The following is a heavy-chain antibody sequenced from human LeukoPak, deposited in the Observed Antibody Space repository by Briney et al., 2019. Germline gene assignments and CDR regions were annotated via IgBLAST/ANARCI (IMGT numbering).Heavy chain of an antibody. D-gene: IGHD6-19*01. CDR1: GGSFSGYY. J-gene: IGHJ1*01. CDR3: ARGRLGSSGWWEYFQH. V-gene: IGHV4-34*01. CDR2: INHSGST. Sequence: SETLSLTCAVYGGSFSGYYWSWIRQPPGKGLEWIGEINHSGSTNYNPSLKSRVTLSVDTSKNQFSLKLSSVTAADTAVYYCARGRLGSSGWWEYFQHWGQGTLVTVSS.